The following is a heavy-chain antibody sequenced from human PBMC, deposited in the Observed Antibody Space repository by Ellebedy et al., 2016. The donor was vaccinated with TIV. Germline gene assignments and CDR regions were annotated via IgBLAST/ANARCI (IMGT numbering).Heavy chain of an antibody. CDR2: FDPEDGET. CDR1: GYTLTELS. D-gene: IGHD2-15*01. V-gene: IGHV1-24*01. J-gene: IGHJ4*02. Sequence: ASVKVSCXVSGYTLTELSMHWVRQAPGKGLEWMGGFDPEDGETIYAQKFQGRVTMTEDTSTDTAYMELSSLRSEDTAVYYCATAGWYSNYLDYWGQGTLVTVSS. CDR3: ATAGWYSNYLDY.